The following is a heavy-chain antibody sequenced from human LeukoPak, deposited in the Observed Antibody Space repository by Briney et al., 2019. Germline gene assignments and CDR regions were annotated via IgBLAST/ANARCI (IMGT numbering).Heavy chain of an antibody. Sequence: QPGGSLRLSCAASGFTVGSNYMSWVRQAPGKGLECVSITYSGGSTYYADSVKGRFTISRDNSKNTVYLQINSLRAEDTAVYHCATADSSGATYFDYWGQGTLVTVSS. CDR2: TYSGGST. V-gene: IGHV3-53*01. CDR3: ATADSSGATYFDY. CDR1: GFTVGSNY. D-gene: IGHD3-22*01. J-gene: IGHJ4*02.